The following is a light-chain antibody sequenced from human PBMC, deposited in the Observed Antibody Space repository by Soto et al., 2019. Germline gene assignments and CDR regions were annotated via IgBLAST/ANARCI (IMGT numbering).Light chain of an antibody. CDR1: QSISSY. J-gene: IGKJ4*01. V-gene: IGKV1-39*01. CDR2: AAS. CDR3: QQSYSTPLT. Sequence: DIQMTQSPSSLSAPVGDIVTITCRASQSISSYLNWYQQKPWKAPKLLIYAASSLQSGVPSRFSGSGSGTDFTLTISSLQPEDFATYYCQQSYSTPLTFGGGTKVEIK.